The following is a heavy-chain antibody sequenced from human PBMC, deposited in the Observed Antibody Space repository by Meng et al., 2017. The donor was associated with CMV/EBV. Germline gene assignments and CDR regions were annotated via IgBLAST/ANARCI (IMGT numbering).Heavy chain of an antibody. CDR1: GFTFSSYG. Sequence: GESLKISCAASGFTFSSYGMHWVRQAPGKGLEWVAVIWYDGSNKYYADSVKGRFTISRDNSKNTLYLQMNSLRAEDTAVYYCATGGYSSSSWSNWGQGTLVTVSS. D-gene: IGHD6-6*01. V-gene: IGHV3-30*02. CDR3: ATGGYSSSSWSN. J-gene: IGHJ4*02. CDR2: IWYDGSNK.